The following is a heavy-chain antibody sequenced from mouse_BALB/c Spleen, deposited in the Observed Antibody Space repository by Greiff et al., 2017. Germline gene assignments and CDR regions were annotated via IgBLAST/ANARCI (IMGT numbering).Heavy chain of an antibody. J-gene: IGHJ4*01. CDR1: GFTFSSFG. Sequence: EVQLVESGGGLVQPGGSRKLSCAASGFTFSSFGMPWVRQAPEKGLEWVAYISSGSSTIYYADTVKGRFTISRDNPKNTLFLQMTSLRSEDTAMYYCARTWDDYYAMDYWGQGTSVTVSS. CDR3: ARTWDDYYAMDY. CDR2: ISSGSSTI. D-gene: IGHD4-1*01. V-gene: IGHV5-17*02.